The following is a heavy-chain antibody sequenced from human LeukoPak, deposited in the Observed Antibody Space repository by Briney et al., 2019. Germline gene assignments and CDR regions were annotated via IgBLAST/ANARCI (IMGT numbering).Heavy chain of an antibody. CDR2: INPNTGGT. D-gene: IGHD1-26*01. Sequence: ASVKVSCKTSGYTFTGYFMHWVRQAPGQGLEWMGYINPNTGGTNYAQKFQGRVSMTRDTSISTAYMELSRLSSEDTAVYYCARDIGYFDYWGQGTLVTVSS. CDR1: GYTFTGYF. J-gene: IGHJ4*02. V-gene: IGHV1-2*02. CDR3: ARDIGYFDY.